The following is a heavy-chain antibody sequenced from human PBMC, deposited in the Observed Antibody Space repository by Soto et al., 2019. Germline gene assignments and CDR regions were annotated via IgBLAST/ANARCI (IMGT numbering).Heavy chain of an antibody. D-gene: IGHD3-10*01. Sequence: QMQLVQSGAEVKERGSSVKISCKTSGGTFNTYALTWVRQAPGQGLEWIGGIIPIFGIKNVAQRFQGRVTMNADASLNTAYLEMTRLRSDDTAVYYCAKEAGDHWGQGTLVTVSS. CDR3: AKEAGDH. CDR2: IIPIFGIK. V-gene: IGHV1-69*01. CDR1: GGTFNTYA. J-gene: IGHJ4*02.